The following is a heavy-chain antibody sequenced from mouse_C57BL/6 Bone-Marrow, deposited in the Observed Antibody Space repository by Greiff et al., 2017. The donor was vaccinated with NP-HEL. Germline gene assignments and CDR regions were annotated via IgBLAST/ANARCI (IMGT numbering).Heavy chain of an antibody. J-gene: IGHJ4*01. CDR1: GYTFTSYW. Sequence: QVQLQQPGAELVRPGSSVKLSCKASGYTFTSYWMHWVKQRPIQGLEWIGNIDPSDSETHYNQKFKDKATLTVDKSSSTAYMQLSSLTSEDSAVYYCARCERNGGNSYWGQGTSVTVSS. V-gene: IGHV1-52*01. D-gene: IGHD1-1*02. CDR2: IDPSDSET. CDR3: ARCERNGGNSY.